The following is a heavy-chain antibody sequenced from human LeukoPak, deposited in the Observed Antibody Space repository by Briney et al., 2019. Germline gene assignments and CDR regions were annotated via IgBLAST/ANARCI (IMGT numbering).Heavy chain of an antibody. Sequence: SEAVSLTCTVSGGSISSGDYYWSWIRQPRGKGLERFGYIYYSGSTNYNPSLKSRVTISVDTSKNQFSLKLSSVTAADTAVYYCARDRPRPETTLYSSSCGVFDYWGQGTLVTVSS. CDR3: ARDRPRPETTLYSSSCGVFDY. CDR1: GGSISSGDYY. V-gene: IGHV4-61*08. J-gene: IGHJ4*02. D-gene: IGHD6-13*01. CDR2: IYYSGST.